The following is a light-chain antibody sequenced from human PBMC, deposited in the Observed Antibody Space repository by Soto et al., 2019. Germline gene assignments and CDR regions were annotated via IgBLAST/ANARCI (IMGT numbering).Light chain of an antibody. CDR2: GAS. CDR1: QSVSSSY. CDR3: QQYGSSPLT. V-gene: IGKV3-20*01. Sequence: EIVLTQSPGTLSLSPGERATLSCRASQSVSSSYLVWYQEKPGQAPRLLIYGASSRATGIPDRFSGSGSGTDFTLTISRLEPADFAVYYCQQYGSSPLTFGGGTKVDIK. J-gene: IGKJ4*01.